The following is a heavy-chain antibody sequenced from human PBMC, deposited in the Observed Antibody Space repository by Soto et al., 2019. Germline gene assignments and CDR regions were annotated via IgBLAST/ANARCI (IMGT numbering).Heavy chain of an antibody. D-gene: IGHD3-22*01. Sequence: SETLSLTCTVSGGSISSGGYYRSWIRQHPGKGLEWIGYIYYSGSTYYNPSLKSRVTISVDTSKNQFSLKLSSVTAADTALYYCARTYDGSGPNSGGYGFDIWGQGTMVTVSS. CDR2: IYYSGST. V-gene: IGHV4-31*03. CDR1: GGSISSGGYY. J-gene: IGHJ3*02. CDR3: ARTYDGSGPNSGGYGFDI.